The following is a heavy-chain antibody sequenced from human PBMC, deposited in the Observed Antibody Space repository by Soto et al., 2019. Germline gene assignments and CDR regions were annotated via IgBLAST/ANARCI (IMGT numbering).Heavy chain of an antibody. Sequence: QVQLVESGGGVVQPGRSLRLSCAASGFTFSSYAMHWVRQAPGKGLEWVAVISYDGSNKYYADSVKGRFTISRDNSKNTLYLPMNSLRAEDTAVYYCARGVAAAGTVYWVQGTLVTVSS. CDR2: ISYDGSNK. CDR3: ARGVAAAGTVY. D-gene: IGHD6-13*01. CDR1: GFTFSSYA. V-gene: IGHV3-30-3*01. J-gene: IGHJ4*02.